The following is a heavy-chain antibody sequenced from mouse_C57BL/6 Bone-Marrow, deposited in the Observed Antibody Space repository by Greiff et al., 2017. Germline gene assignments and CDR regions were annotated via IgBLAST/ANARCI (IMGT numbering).Heavy chain of an antibody. CDR1: GFTFSSYG. CDR2: ISSGGSYT. CDR3: ARQGYSNYGAY. V-gene: IGHV5-6*02. J-gene: IGHJ3*01. Sequence: DVMLVESGGDLVKPGGSLKLSCAASGFTFSSYGMSWVRQTPDKRLEWVATISSGGSYTYYPDSVKGRFTISRDNAKNTQYLQMSSLKSEDTAMYYCARQGYSNYGAYWGQGTLVTVSA. D-gene: IGHD2-5*01.